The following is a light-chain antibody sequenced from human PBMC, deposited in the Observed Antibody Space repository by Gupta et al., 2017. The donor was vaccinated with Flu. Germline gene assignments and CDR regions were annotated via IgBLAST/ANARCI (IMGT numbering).Light chain of an antibody. CDR2: GAS. Sequence: THTPATLSVSPGERATLSCRASQSVSCDLAWYHQKPGQSPRLLIYGASTRATGLPARFSGSASGTDFTLTISILQSEDFAVYYCHQYNNWPFTFGTGTKVEIK. J-gene: IGKJ4*01. V-gene: IGKV3-15*01. CDR3: HQYNNWPFT. CDR1: QSVSCD.